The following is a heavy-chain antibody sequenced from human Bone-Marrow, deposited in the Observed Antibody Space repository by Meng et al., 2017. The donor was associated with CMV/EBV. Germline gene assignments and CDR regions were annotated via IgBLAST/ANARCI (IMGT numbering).Heavy chain of an antibody. CDR2: INSDGSTT. CDR1: GFTFSSYW. Sequence: GGSLRLSCAASGFTFSSYWMHWVRQAAGKGLVWVSRINSDGSTTIYADSVKGRFTISRDNAKNTLHLQMSGLRDEDTAVYYCARSQYKSASDYWGRGALVTFSS. J-gene: IGHJ4*02. V-gene: IGHV3-74*01. D-gene: IGHD1-14*01. CDR3: ARSQYKSASDY.